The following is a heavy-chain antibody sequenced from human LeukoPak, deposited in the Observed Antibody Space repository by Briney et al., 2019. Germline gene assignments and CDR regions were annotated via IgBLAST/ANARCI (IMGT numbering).Heavy chain of an antibody. V-gene: IGHV3-74*01. CDR2: INSDGSGT. J-gene: IGHJ6*02. CDR3: ARPSAYYYGMDV. Sequence: PGGSLRLSCAASGFTFSSYWMHWVRQASGKGLVWVSRINSDGSGTSYADSVKGRFTISRDNAKNTLYLQMNSLRAEDTAVYYCARPSAYYYGMDVWGQGTTVTVSS. CDR1: GFTFSSYW.